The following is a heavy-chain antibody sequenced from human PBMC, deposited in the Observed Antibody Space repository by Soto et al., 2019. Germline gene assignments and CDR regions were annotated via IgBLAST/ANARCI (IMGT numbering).Heavy chain of an antibody. V-gene: IGHV1-2*04. D-gene: IGHD5-12*01. CDR3: ARDQGLGGYSGYDLSEPANDAFDI. CDR2: INPKSGGT. Sequence: GASVKVSCKASGYTFTGYYMHWVRQAPGQRVERMGWINPKSGGTNYAQKFQGWVTMTRDTSISTAYMELSRLRSDDTAVYYCARDQGLGGYSGYDLSEPANDAFDIWGQGTMVTVSS. CDR1: GYTFTGYY. J-gene: IGHJ3*02.